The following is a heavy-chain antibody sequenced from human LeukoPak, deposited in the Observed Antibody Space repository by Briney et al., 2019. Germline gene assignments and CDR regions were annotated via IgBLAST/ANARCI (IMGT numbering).Heavy chain of an antibody. CDR3: ARDPWSSGWFLIP. V-gene: IGHV4-4*07. Sequence: TSETLSLTCTVSGGSIRSYYWSWIRQPAGKGLEWIGRIYTSGSTNYNPSLKGRVTMSADTSKNQFSLKLSSVTAADTAVYYCARDPWSSGWFLIPWGQGTLVTVSS. D-gene: IGHD6-19*01. CDR2: IYTSGST. J-gene: IGHJ5*02. CDR1: GGSIRSYY.